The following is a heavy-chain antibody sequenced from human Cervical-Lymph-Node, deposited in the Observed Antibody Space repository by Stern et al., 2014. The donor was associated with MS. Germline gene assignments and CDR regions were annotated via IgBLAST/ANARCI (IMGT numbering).Heavy chain of an antibody. CDR3: AKGGSGSYLD. CDR1: GFVFSRYA. J-gene: IGHJ4*02. D-gene: IGHD1-26*01. Sequence: VQLVESGGGVVQPGRSLRLSCAASGFVFSRYALHWVRQAPGKVLEWVALISYDGRDKYYTDSVKGRFTVSRDNSNNTVDLEMNSLRLEDTAVYYCAKGGSGSYLDWGQGSLVTVSS. CDR2: ISYDGRDK. V-gene: IGHV3-30*04.